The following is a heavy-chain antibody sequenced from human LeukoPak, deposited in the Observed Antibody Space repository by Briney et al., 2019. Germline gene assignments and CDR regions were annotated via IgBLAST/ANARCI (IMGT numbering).Heavy chain of an antibody. CDR3: AKDRHSTIFGVVIIPVSHFDY. J-gene: IGHJ4*02. Sequence: GGSLRLSCVATGFTFRSYAMSWVRQAPGKGLEWVSAISGSGGSTYYADSVKGRFTISRDNSKNTLYLQMNSLRAEDTAVYYCAKDRHSTIFGVVIIPVSHFDYWGQGTLVTVSS. CDR2: ISGSGGST. D-gene: IGHD3-3*01. V-gene: IGHV3-23*01. CDR1: GFTFRSYA.